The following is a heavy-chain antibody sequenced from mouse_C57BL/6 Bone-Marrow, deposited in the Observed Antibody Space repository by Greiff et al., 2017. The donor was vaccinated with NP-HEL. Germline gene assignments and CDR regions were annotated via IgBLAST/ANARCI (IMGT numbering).Heavy chain of an antibody. V-gene: IGHV5-17*01. CDR2: ISSGSSTI. D-gene: IGHD1-1*01. CDR1: GFTFSDYG. Sequence: EVQRVESGGGLVKPGGSLKLSCAASGFTFSDYGMHWVRQAPEKGLEWVAYISSGSSTIYYADTVKGRFTISRDNAKNTLFLQMTSLRSEDTAMYYCASDYLYYAMDYWGQGTSVTVSS. J-gene: IGHJ4*01. CDR3: ASDYLYYAMDY.